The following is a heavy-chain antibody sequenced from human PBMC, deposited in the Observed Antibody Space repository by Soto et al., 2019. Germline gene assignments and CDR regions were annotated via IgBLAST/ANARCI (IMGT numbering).Heavy chain of an antibody. D-gene: IGHD5-18*01. J-gene: IGHJ4*02. Sequence: GGSLRLSCAASGFTFSSYGMHWVRQAPGKGLEWVAVISYDGSNKYYADSVKGRFTISRDNSKNTLYLQMNSLRAEDTAVYYCAKSGGGYGLDYFDYWGQGTLVTVSS. V-gene: IGHV3-30*18. CDR1: GFTFSSYG. CDR3: AKSGGGYGLDYFDY. CDR2: ISYDGSNK.